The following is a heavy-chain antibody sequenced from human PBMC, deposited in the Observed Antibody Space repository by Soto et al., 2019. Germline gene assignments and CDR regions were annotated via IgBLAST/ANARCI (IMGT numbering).Heavy chain of an antibody. CDR1: GGSFSAYY. CDR2: INHRGNT. V-gene: IGHV4-34*01. Sequence: QVQLQQWGAGLLKPSETLSLTCAVYGGSFSAYYWSWIRQSPGEGLEWIGEINHRGNTNYNPSLKRRVNMSVDTSRHQFSLKLSSVHAAGAAVYYCARTASFEYWGQGTLVTVSS. J-gene: IGHJ4*02. CDR3: ARTASFEY.